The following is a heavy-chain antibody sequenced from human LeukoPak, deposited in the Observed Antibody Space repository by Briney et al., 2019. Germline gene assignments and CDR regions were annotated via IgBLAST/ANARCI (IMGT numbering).Heavy chain of an antibody. J-gene: IGHJ4*02. CDR1: GFTFGPYW. D-gene: IGHD2-2*01. CDR3: GRWGIEAAIDY. V-gene: IGHV3-7*01. CDR2: INPDGSET. Sequence: PGGSLRLSCATFGFTFGPYWMNWVRQAPGKGLEGVANINPDGSETYYLDSVKGRFTIARDNVKNSLYLLMDSLRADDTAVYYCGRWGIEAAIDYWGQGTLVTVSS.